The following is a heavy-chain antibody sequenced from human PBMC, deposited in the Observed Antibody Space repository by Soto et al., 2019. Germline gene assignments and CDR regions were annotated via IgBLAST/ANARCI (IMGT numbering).Heavy chain of an antibody. CDR2: INHSGSP. D-gene: IGHD1-1*01. J-gene: IGHJ5*02. CDR3: ATANWSHHYFDP. V-gene: IGHV4-34*01. CDR1: GGSFSGYY. Sequence: TLSLTCAVYGGSFSGYYWSWLRQPPGKGLEWIGEINHSGSPNYNPSLKSRVTISVDTSKNQFSLKMTSVTAADTAVYYCATANWSHHYFDPWGQGTLVTVSS.